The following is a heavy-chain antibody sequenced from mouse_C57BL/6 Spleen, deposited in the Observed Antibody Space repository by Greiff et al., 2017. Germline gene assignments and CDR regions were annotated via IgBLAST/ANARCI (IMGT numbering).Heavy chain of an antibody. J-gene: IGHJ3*01. Sequence: QVQLKQPGAELVKPGASVKVSCKASGYTFTSYWMPWVKQRPGQGLEWIGRIHPSDSDTNYNQKLKGKATLTVDKSSSTAYMQLSSLTSEDYAFYYCAMGFYSTWFAYWGQGTLVTVSA. D-gene: IGHD2-5*01. V-gene: IGHV1-74*01. CDR1: GYTFTSYW. CDR3: AMGFYSTWFAY. CDR2: IHPSDSDT.